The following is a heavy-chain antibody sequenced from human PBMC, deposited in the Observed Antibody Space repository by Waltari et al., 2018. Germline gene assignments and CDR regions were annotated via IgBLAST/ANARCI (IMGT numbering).Heavy chain of an antibody. CDR3: ARRSRDSSGHFYSDY. Sequence: LQLQESGPGLVKPSAPLSLPCPVSGDSISSNTSSWAWVRQPPGEGLEWIATISYGGSTYYKPSLKSRVTISIDTSKNHYSLVLTSVTAADTAVYYCARRSRDSSGHFYSDYWGQGTLV. CDR2: ISYGGST. D-gene: IGHD3-22*01. V-gene: IGHV4-39*02. CDR1: GDSISSNTSS. J-gene: IGHJ4*02.